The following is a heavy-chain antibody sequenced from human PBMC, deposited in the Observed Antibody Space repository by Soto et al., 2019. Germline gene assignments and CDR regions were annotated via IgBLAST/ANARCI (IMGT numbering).Heavy chain of an antibody. V-gene: IGHV3-48*01. Sequence: EVQLVESGGGLVQPGGSLRLSCAASGFTFSSYSMNWVRQAPGKGLEWVSYISSSSSTIYYADSVKGRFTISRENAKNSLYLQTNSLRAEDTAVYYCARIGRLRWGDYWGQGTLVTVSS. J-gene: IGHJ4*02. CDR3: ARIGRLRWGDY. D-gene: IGHD4-17*01. CDR1: GFTFSSYS. CDR2: ISSSSSTI.